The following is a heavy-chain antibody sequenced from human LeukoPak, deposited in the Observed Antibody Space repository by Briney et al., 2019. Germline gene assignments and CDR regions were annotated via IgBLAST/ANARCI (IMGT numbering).Heavy chain of an antibody. CDR3: ARDCSSTSCYGFMDV. V-gene: IGHV1-18*01. D-gene: IGHD2-2*01. CDR2: ISAYDGNT. CDR1: GYIFSSYG. J-gene: IGHJ6*03. Sequence: ASVTVSCKASGYIFSSYGISWVRQAPGQGLEWMGWISAYDGNTNYPQKLQGRVTMTTDTSTTTAYMELRSLTSDDTAVYYCARDCSSTSCYGFMDVWGKGTTVTVSS.